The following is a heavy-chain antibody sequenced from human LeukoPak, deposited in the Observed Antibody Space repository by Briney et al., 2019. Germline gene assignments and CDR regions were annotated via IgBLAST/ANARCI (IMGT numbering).Heavy chain of an antibody. CDR3: ARGPYTNGHYFDY. Sequence: GSLRLSCAASGFNFNTYTMNWVRQAPGKGLEWVSSISSDSSYIYYADAVHGRFTVSRDNAKYSLYLQMNSLRAEDTAVYYCARGPYTNGHYFDYWGQGTLATVSS. V-gene: IGHV3-21*01. D-gene: IGHD6-19*01. J-gene: IGHJ4*02. CDR2: ISSDSSYI. CDR1: GFNFNTYT.